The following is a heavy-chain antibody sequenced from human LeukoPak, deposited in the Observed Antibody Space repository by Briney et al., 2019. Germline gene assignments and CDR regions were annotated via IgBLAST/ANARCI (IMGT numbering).Heavy chain of an antibody. V-gene: IGHV3-23*01. CDR2: ISGSGGST. CDR3: AKYYSDSSSYIDY. CDR1: GFTFSTYA. Sequence: PGGSLRLSCAASGFTFSTYAMSWVRQAPGKGLEGVSAISGSGGSTYYADSVRGRFTISRDSSKNTLYLQMNSLRAEDTAVYYCAKYYSDSSSYIDYWGQGTLVTVSS. J-gene: IGHJ4*02. D-gene: IGHD3-22*01.